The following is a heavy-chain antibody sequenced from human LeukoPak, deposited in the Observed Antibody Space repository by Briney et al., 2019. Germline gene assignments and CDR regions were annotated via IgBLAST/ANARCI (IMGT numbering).Heavy chain of an antibody. D-gene: IGHD3-22*01. V-gene: IGHV3-30-3*01. J-gene: IGHJ4*02. CDR3: AKDSGMVYYYDSSGYAGFDY. Sequence: GRSLRLSCAASGFTLSSYAMHWVRQAPGKGLEWVAVISYDGSNKYYADSVKGRFTISRDNSKNTLYLQMNSLRAEDTAVYYCAKDSGMVYYYDSSGYAGFDYWGQGTLVTVSS. CDR1: GFTLSSYA. CDR2: ISYDGSNK.